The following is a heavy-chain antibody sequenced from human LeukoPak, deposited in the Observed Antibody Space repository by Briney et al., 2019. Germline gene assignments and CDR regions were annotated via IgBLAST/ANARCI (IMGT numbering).Heavy chain of an antibody. V-gene: IGHV3-30-3*01. CDR3: ARDRATVTTLCDY. Sequence: GGSLRLSCAASGFTFSSYAMHWVRQAPGKGLEWVAVISYDGSNKYYADSVKGRFTISRDNSKNTLYLQMNSLRAEDTAVYYCARDRATVTTLCDYWGRGTLVTVSS. D-gene: IGHD4-17*01. CDR2: ISYDGSNK. J-gene: IGHJ4*02. CDR1: GFTFSSYA.